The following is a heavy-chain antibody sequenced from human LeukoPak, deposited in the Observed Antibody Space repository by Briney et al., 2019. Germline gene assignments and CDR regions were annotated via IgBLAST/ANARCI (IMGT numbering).Heavy chain of an antibody. J-gene: IGHJ4*02. CDR2: ISGSGSST. Sequence: GGSLRLSCAASGFTFSSYAMSWVRQAPGKGLEWVSGISGSGSSTYYADSVKGRFTISRDNSKNTLNLQMNSLRAEDTAVYYCANHSDTAMVYTYWGQGTLVTVSS. CDR1: GFTFSSYA. D-gene: IGHD5-18*01. V-gene: IGHV3-23*01. CDR3: ANHSDTAMVYTY.